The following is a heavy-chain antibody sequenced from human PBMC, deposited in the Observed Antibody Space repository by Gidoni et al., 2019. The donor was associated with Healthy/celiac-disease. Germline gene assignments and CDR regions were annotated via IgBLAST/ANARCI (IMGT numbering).Heavy chain of an antibody. Sequence: QVQLQESGPGLVKPSETLSLTCTVSGGSISSYSWSWIRQPPGKGLEWIGYIYYSGSTNYNPPLKSRVTISVDTSKNQFSLKLSSVTAADTAVYYCARGTYYYDSSGYYPYYFDYWGQGTLVTVSS. J-gene: IGHJ4*02. V-gene: IGHV4-59*01. CDR1: GGSISSYS. CDR3: ARGTYYYDSSGYYPYYFDY. D-gene: IGHD3-22*01. CDR2: IYYSGST.